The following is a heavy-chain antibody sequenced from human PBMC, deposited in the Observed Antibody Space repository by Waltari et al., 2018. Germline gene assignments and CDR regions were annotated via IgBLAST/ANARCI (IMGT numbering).Heavy chain of an antibody. CDR1: GGSFSGYY. V-gene: IGHV4-34*01. J-gene: IGHJ4*02. CDR3: ASTLYGSGTPDPGY. D-gene: IGHD3-10*01. Sequence: QVQLQQWGAGLLKPSETLSLPCAVYGGSFSGYYWSWIRQPPGKGLEGIGEINHSGSTNYHPSLKSRVTISVDTSKNQFSLKLSSVTAADTAVYYCASTLYGSGTPDPGYWGQGTLVTVSS. CDR2: INHSGST.